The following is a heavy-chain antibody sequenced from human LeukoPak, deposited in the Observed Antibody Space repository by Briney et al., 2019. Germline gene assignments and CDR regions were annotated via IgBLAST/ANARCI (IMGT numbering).Heavy chain of an antibody. D-gene: IGHD3-9*01. Sequence: GGSLRLSCAASGFTFSSYSMNWVRQAPGKGLEWVSYISSSSSTIYYADSVKGRFTISRDNAKNSLYLQMNSLRAEDTAVYYCARGNYDILTGYYLFDYWGQGTLVTVSS. CDR2: ISSSSSTI. CDR1: GFTFSSYS. V-gene: IGHV3-48*04. J-gene: IGHJ4*02. CDR3: ARGNYDILTGYYLFDY.